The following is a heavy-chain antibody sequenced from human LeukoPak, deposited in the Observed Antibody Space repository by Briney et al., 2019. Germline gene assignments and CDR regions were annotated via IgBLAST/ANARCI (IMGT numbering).Heavy chain of an antibody. CDR2: ISGSGDNT. CDR3: AKWKYSNSGIDDY. CDR1: GFDFSSNW. Sequence: GGSLRLSCAASGFDFSSNWMQWVRQVPGKGLEWVSVISGSGDNTYYADPVKGRFTVSRDNSKNMLYLQMNSLRAEDTAVYYCAKWKYSNSGIDDYWGQGTLVTVSS. V-gene: IGHV3-23*01. D-gene: IGHD6-6*01. J-gene: IGHJ4*02.